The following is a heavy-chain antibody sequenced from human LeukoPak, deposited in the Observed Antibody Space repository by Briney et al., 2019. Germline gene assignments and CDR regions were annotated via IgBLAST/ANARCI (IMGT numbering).Heavy chain of an antibody. CDR3: ARRSSSLSYYYYGMDV. Sequence: GESLKISCKGSGYSFTSYWIGWVRQMPGKGLEWMGIIYPGDPDTRYSPSFQGQVTISADKSISTAYLQWSSLKASDTAMYYCARRSSSLSYYYYGMDVWGQGTTVTVSS. CDR1: GYSFTSYW. D-gene: IGHD6-13*01. V-gene: IGHV5-51*01. CDR2: IYPGDPDT. J-gene: IGHJ6*02.